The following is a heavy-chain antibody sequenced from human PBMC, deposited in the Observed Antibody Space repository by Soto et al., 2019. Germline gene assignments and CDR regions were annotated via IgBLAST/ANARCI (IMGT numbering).Heavy chain of an antibody. CDR3: VKGSSASRPYYFDY. CDR1: GFTFSSYA. CDR2: ISGSGGST. D-gene: IGHD3-22*01. J-gene: IGHJ4*02. Sequence: GGSLRLSCAASGFTFSSYAMSWVRQAPGKGLEWVSAISGSGGSTYYADYVKGRVTISRDNSKNTLYLQMSSLRAEDTALYYCVKGSSASRPYYFDYWGQGTLVTVSS. V-gene: IGHV3-23*01.